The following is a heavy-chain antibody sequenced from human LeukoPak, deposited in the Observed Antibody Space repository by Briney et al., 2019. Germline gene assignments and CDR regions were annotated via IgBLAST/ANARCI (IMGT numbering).Heavy chain of an antibody. CDR2: INPNSGGT. D-gene: IGHD2-15*01. J-gene: IGHJ6*02. CDR1: GYTFTGYY. V-gene: IGHV1-2*02. CDR3: ARTVGLGYCSGGSCYTSPGYYYGMDV. Sequence: AASVKVPCKASGYTFTGYYMHWVRQAPGQGLEWMGWINPNSGGTNYAQKFQGRVTMTRDTSISTAYMELSRLRPDDTAVYYCARTVGLGYCSGGSCYTSPGYYYGMDVWGQGTTVTVSS.